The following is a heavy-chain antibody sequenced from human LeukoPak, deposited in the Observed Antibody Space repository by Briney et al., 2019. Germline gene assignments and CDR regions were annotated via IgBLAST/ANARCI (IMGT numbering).Heavy chain of an antibody. CDR3: ARRGYSSGWYYFDY. CDR2: IFYSGPT. CDR1: GGSISSYY. V-gene: IGHV4-59*08. D-gene: IGHD6-19*01. J-gene: IGHJ4*02. Sequence: PSETLSLTCTVSGGSISSYYWSWIRQPPGKGLECIGYIFYSGPTNYNPSLKSRVTISVDTSKNQFSLKLSSVTAADTAVYYCARRGYSSGWYYFDYWGQGTLVTVSS.